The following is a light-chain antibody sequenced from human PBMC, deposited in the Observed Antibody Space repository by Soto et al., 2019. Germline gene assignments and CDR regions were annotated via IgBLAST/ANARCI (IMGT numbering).Light chain of an antibody. CDR2: EVT. Sequence: QSALTQPASVSGCPGQSITISSTRTSNDVGSYNFVSGYQQHPGKAPKVLIYEVTKRPSGISNRSSGSKAGNTASLTISGLQADDEADYYCCSDAGSSTNVFGSGTKLTVL. CDR1: SNDVGSYNF. J-gene: IGLJ1*01. CDR3: CSDAGSSTNV. V-gene: IGLV2-23*02.